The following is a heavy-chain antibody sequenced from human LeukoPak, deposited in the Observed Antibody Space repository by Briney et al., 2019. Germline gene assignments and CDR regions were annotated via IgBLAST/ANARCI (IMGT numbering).Heavy chain of an antibody. CDR2: IYYRGGT. CDR1: GDSNTDYY. J-gene: IGHJ4*02. CDR3: ARGRLIVAPGVYYFEN. V-gene: IGHV4-59*08. Sequence: PSETLSFTCTVSGDSNTDYYWSWLRQPPGKGLEWIGYIYYRGGTNYNPSLESRVTISGDRSKNDFSLRLTSASAADTAVYYCARGRLIVAPGVYYFENWGQGTLVTVSS. D-gene: IGHD5-12*01.